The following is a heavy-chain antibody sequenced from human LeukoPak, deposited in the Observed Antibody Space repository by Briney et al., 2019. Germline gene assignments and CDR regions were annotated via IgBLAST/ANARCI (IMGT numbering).Heavy chain of an antibody. CDR2: ISGSGGST. CDR1: GFTFSSYA. Sequence: GGSLRLSCAASGFTFSSYAMSWVRQAPGKGLEWVSAISGSGGSTYYADFVKGRFTISRDNSKNTLYLQMNSLRAEDTAVYYCAKDRPSYSGYDYEGYWGQGTLVTVSS. D-gene: IGHD5-12*01. CDR3: AKDRPSYSGYDYEGY. J-gene: IGHJ4*02. V-gene: IGHV3-23*01.